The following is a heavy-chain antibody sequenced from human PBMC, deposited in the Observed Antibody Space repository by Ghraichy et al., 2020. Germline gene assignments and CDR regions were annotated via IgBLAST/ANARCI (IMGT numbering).Heavy chain of an antibody. V-gene: IGHV4-39*01. Sequence: SETLSLTCSVSGGSISSSSHYWGWVRQPPGKGLEWIGSIYYSGNTYYNLSLRSRVTISVDTSKSQFSLKLSSVTAADTAVYHCARQYKDYGDSSFDYWGQGTLVTVSS. CDR1: GGSISSSSHY. CDR2: IYYSGNT. CDR3: ARQYKDYGDSSFDY. J-gene: IGHJ4*02. D-gene: IGHD4-17*01.